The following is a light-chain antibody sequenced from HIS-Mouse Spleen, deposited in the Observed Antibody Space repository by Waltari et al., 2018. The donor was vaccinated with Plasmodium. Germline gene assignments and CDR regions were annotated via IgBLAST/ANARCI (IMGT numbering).Light chain of an antibody. J-gene: IGKJ2*01. V-gene: IGKV3D-7*01. CDR2: GAS. CDR1: QSVSSSY. CDR3: QQDYNLPYT. Sequence: EIVMPQSPATLSLSPGERATLPCRASQSVSSSYLSWYQQKPGQAPRLLIYGASTRATGIPARFSGSGSGTDFTLTISSLQPEDFAVYYCQQDYNLPYTFGQGTKLEIK.